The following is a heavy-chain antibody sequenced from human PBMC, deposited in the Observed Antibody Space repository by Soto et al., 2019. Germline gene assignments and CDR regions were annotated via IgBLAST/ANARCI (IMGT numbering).Heavy chain of an antibody. D-gene: IGHD4-17*01. CDR1: GGSISSSSYY. J-gene: IGHJ6*03. V-gene: IGHV4-39*01. CDR2: IYYSGST. CDR3: ARQKRGDYYYYYYMDV. Sequence: QLQLQESGPGLVKPSETLSLTCTVSGGSISSSSYYWGWIRQPPGKGLEWIGSIYYSGSTYYNPSLKSRVTISVDTSKNQFSLKLSSVTAADTAVYYCARQKRGDYYYYYYMDVWGKGTTVTVSS.